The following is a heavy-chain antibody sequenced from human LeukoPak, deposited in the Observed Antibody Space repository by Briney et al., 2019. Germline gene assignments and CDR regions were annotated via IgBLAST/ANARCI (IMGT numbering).Heavy chain of an antibody. Sequence: QPGGSLRLSCAASGFTFSSYAMSWVRQAPGKGLEWVSAISGSGGSTYYADSVKGRFTISRDNSKNTLYLQMNSLRAEDTAVYYCAKNVRALRFLEWACYFDYWGQGTLVTVSS. CDR2: ISGSGGST. D-gene: IGHD3-3*01. V-gene: IGHV3-23*01. CDR1: GFTFSSYA. J-gene: IGHJ4*02. CDR3: AKNVRALRFLEWACYFDY.